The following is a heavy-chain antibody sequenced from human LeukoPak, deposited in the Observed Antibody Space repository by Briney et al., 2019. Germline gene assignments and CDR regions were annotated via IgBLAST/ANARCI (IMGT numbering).Heavy chain of an antibody. CDR2: IYYSGCS. J-gene: IGHJ6*02. CDR1: GGSISSYY. Sequence: SETLSLTCTVSGGSISSYYWSWIRQPPGKGLEWIGYIYYSGCSNYNPSLKSRVTISVDTSKNQFSLKLSSVTAADTAVYYCARASLDCSSTSCYRRGYYYGMDVWGQGTTVTVSS. V-gene: IGHV4-59*01. D-gene: IGHD2-2*01. CDR3: ARASLDCSSTSCYRRGYYYGMDV.